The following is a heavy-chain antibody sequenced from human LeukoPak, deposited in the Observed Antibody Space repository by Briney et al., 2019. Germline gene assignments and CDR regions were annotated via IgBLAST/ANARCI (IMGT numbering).Heavy chain of an antibody. CDR3: ARVLFMMVLNDAFDI. D-gene: IGHD3-22*01. Sequence: GASVKVSCKASGGTFSSYAISWLRQAPGQGLEWMGGIIPIFGTANYAQKFQGRVTITADESTSTAYMELSSLRSEDTAVYYCARVLFMMVLNDAFDIWGQGTMVTVSS. CDR2: IIPIFGTA. V-gene: IGHV1-69*13. CDR1: GGTFSSYA. J-gene: IGHJ3*02.